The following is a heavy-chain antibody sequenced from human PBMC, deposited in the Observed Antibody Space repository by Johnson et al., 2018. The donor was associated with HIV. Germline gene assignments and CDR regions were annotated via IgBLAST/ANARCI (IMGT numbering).Heavy chain of an antibody. CDR1: GFTFSSYA. Sequence: VQLVESGGGVVQPGGSLRLSCAASGFTFSSYAMSWVRQAPGKGLEWVSAISGSGGSTYYADSVKGRFTISRDNSKNTLYLQMNSRRAEDTAVYYCAKAVTGEGAFDIWGQGTMVTVSS. V-gene: IGHV3-23*04. CDR2: ISGSGGST. CDR3: AKAVTGEGAFDI. J-gene: IGHJ3*02. D-gene: IGHD7-27*01.